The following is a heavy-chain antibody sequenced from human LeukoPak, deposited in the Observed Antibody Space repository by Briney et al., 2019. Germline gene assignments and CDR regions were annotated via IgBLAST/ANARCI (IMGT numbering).Heavy chain of an antibody. J-gene: IGHJ3*02. CDR2: ISSSSSYI. CDR3: ARDSGSAAFDI. CDR1: GFTFSSYS. V-gene: IGHV3-21*01. D-gene: IGHD3-10*01. Sequence: GGSLRLSCAASGFTFSSYSMNWVRQAPGEGVEWVSSISSSSSYIYYADSVKGRFTISRDNAKNSLYLQMNSLRAEDTAVYYCARDSGSAAFDIWGQGTMVTVSS.